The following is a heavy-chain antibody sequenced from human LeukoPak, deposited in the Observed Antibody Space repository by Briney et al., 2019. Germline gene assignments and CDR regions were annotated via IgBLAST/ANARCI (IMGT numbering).Heavy chain of an antibody. Sequence: GGSLRLSCAASGFTFSSYAMHWVRQAPGKGLEWVAVISYDGSNKYYADSVKGRFTISRDNAKNPLYLQMNSLRAEDTAVYYCARDRDKELVYDYWGQGTLVTVSS. CDR3: ARDRDKELVYDY. D-gene: IGHD6-13*01. J-gene: IGHJ4*02. CDR1: GFTFSSYA. CDR2: ISYDGSNK. V-gene: IGHV3-30-3*01.